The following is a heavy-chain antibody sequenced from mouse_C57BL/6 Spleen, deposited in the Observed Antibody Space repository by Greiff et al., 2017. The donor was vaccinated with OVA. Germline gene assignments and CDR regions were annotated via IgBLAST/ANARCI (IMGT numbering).Heavy chain of an antibody. V-gene: IGHV1-61*01. D-gene: IGHD3-1*01. CDR2: IYPSDSET. CDR3: ARSGPFDY. J-gene: IGHJ2*01. CDR1: GYTFTSYW. Sequence: QVQLQQPGAELVRPGSSVKLSCKASGYTFTSYWMDWVKQRPGQGLEWIGNIYPSDSETNYNQKFKDKATLTVDKSSSTAYMQLSSLTSEDSAVYYCARSGPFDYWGQGTTLTVSS.